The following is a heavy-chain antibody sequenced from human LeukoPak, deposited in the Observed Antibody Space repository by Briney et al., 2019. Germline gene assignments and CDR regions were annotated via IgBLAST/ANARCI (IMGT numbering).Heavy chain of an antibody. D-gene: IGHD2-21*02. J-gene: IGHJ3*02. CDR1: GFTFSSYS. CDR2: ISSSSYI. V-gene: IGHV3-21*01. Sequence: PGGSLRLSCAASGFTFSSYSMNWVRQAPGKGLEWVSSISSSSYIYYADSVKGRFTISRDNAKNSLYLQMNSLRAEDTAVYYCARDWVTGDAFDIWGQGTMVTVSS. CDR3: ARDWVTGDAFDI.